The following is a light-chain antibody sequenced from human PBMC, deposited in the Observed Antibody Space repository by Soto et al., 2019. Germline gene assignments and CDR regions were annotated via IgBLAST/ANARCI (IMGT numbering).Light chain of an antibody. Sequence: LTQPASVSGSPGQSITISCTGTSSDVGNYNYVSWYQQHPGKAPKLMIYEVSNRPSGVSDRFSGSKSGNTASLTISGLQAEEEADYYCSSYTSSRYVFGTGTKVTVL. V-gene: IGLV2-14*01. CDR3: SSYTSSRYV. CDR2: EVS. J-gene: IGLJ1*01. CDR1: SSDVGNYNY.